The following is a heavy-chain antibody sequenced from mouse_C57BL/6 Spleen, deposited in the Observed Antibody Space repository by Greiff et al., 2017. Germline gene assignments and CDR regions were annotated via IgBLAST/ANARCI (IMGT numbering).Heavy chain of an antibody. D-gene: IGHD1-1*01. Sequence: VQLQQPGTELVKPGASVKLSCKASGYTFTSYWMHWVKQRPGQGLEWIGNINPSNGGTNYNEKFKSKATLTVDKSSSTAYMQLSSLTSADSAVYYCARSPITTVVGPLNFDVWGTGTTVTVSS. V-gene: IGHV1-53*01. CDR2: INPSNGGT. CDR3: ARSPITTVVGPLNFDV. CDR1: GYTFTSYW. J-gene: IGHJ1*03.